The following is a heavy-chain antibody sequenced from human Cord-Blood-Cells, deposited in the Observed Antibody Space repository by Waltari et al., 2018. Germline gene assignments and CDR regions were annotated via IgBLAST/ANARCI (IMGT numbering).Heavy chain of an antibody. D-gene: IGHD1-1*01. Sequence: QVQLVQSGAEVKKPGSSVKVSCKASGGTFSSYAISWVRQAPGQGLEWMGGIIPILGIATYAQNFQGRVTITADESTSTAYMELSSLRSEDTAVYYCALNASINWKFDYWGQGTLVTVSS. CDR3: ALNASINWKFDY. CDR1: GGTFSSYA. J-gene: IGHJ4*02. CDR2: IIPILGIA. V-gene: IGHV1-69*04.